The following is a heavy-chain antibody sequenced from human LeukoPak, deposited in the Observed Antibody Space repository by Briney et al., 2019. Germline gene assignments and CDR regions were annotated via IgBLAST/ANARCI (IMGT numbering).Heavy chain of an antibody. CDR3: AKDYLTGYSSSWFGVY. D-gene: IGHD6-13*01. V-gene: IGHV3-30*02. J-gene: IGHJ4*02. Sequence: GGSLRLSCAASGFTFSSYGMHWVRQAPGKGLEWVAFIRYDGSNKYYADSVKGRFTISRDNSKNTLYLQMNSLRAEDTAVYYCAKDYLTGYSSSWFGVYWAQGTVVTVSS. CDR1: GFTFSSYG. CDR2: IRYDGSNK.